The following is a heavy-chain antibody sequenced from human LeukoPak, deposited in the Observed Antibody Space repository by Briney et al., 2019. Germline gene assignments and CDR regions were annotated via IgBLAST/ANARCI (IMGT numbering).Heavy chain of an antibody. D-gene: IGHD3-10*01. CDR2: INPRGGSA. Sequence: ASVKVSCKASGYTFTSFYIHWVRQAPGQGLEWMGIINPRGGSASSAQKFQGRVTLTRDTSTSTVYMELSSLRFQDTAVYYCARDYHGSGSLTTFGYWGQGTLVTVSS. J-gene: IGHJ4*02. CDR1: GYTFTSFY. CDR3: ARDYHGSGSLTTFGY. V-gene: IGHV1-46*01.